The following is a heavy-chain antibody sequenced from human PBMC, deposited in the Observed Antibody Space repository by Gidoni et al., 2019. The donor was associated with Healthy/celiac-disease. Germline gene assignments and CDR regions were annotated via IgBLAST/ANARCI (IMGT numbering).Heavy chain of an antibody. CDR3: ASSSWYPYYYYGMDV. J-gene: IGHJ6*02. D-gene: IGHD6-13*01. CDR1: GFTVSSNY. CDR2: IYSGGST. V-gene: IGHV3-53*02. Sequence: EVQLVETGGGLIQPGGSLRLSCAASGFTVSSNYMSWVRQAPGKGLEWVSVIYSGGSTYYADSVKGRFTISRDNSKNTLYLQMNSLRAEDTAVYYCASSSWYPYYYYGMDVWGQGTTVTVSS.